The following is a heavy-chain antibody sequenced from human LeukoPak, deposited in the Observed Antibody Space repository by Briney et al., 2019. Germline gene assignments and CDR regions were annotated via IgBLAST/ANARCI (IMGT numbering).Heavy chain of an antibody. CDR3: ARGGRSWLHLYYFDY. V-gene: IGHV4-34*01. CDR1: GGSFSGYY. Sequence: SETLSLTCAVYGGSFSGYYWSWIRQPPGKGLEWIGEINHSGSTNYNPSLKSRVTISVDTSKNQFSLKLSSVTAADTAVYYCARGGRSWLHLYYFDYWGQGTLVTVSS. J-gene: IGHJ4*02. D-gene: IGHD5-24*01. CDR2: INHSGST.